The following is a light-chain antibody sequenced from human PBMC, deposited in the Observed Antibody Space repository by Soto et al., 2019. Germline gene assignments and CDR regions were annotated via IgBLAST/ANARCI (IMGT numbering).Light chain of an antibody. CDR3: LQANNYPWT. CDR2: SAT. Sequence: AIQVTQSPSCLAASVGDSFTLTCRTSEDVRHDLAWFQQRPGKAPNXXIYSATRLQSGVPSRFSGSGSGTDFTLIISSLQTEDFATYYCLQANNYPWTFGLGTKVDIK. CDR1: EDVRHD. J-gene: IGKJ1*01. V-gene: IGKV1-6*01.